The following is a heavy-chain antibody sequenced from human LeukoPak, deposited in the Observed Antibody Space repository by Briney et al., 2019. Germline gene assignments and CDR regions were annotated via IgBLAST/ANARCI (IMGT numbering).Heavy chain of an antibody. CDR3: ARGIAARLDY. CDR2: INPNSGGT. Sequence: AASVKVSCKASGYTFTSYYMNWVRQAPGQGLEWMGRINPNSGGTNYAQKFQGRVTMTTDTSISTAYMELSRLRSDDTAVYYCARGIAARLDYWGQGTLVTVSS. D-gene: IGHD6-6*01. V-gene: IGHV1-2*06. CDR1: GYTFTSYY. J-gene: IGHJ4*02.